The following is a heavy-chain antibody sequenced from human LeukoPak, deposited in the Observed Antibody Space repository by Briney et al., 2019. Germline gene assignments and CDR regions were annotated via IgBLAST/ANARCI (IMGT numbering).Heavy chain of an antibody. D-gene: IGHD3-3*01. CDR2: INHSGST. V-gene: IGHV4-34*01. J-gene: IGHJ5*02. CDR3: ARANYDFWSGYLFWFDP. Sequence: SETLSLTCAVYGGSFSGYYWSWIRQPPGKGLEWIGEINHSGSTNYNPSLKSRVTISVDTSKNQFSLKLSSVTAADTAVYYCARANYDFWSGYLFWFDPWGQGTLVTVSS. CDR1: GGSFSGYY.